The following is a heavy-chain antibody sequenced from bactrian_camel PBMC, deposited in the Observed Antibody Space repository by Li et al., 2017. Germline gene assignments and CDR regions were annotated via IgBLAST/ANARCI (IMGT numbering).Heavy chain of an antibody. CDR1: RDVNYC. J-gene: IGHJ6*01. D-gene: IGHD3*01. V-gene: IGHV3S1*01. Sequence: VQLVESGGGSVQAGGSLRLACAASRDVNYCMGWFREAPGKDREGVATIDTDGGRTTYADSVKGRFTISRDNAKRTLYLQMTTLEPEDTAMYYCAAAPLLSPVVPHCSLSSTRFGRWGQGTQVTVS. CDR3: AAAPLLSPVVPHCSLSSTRFGR. CDR2: IDTDGGRT.